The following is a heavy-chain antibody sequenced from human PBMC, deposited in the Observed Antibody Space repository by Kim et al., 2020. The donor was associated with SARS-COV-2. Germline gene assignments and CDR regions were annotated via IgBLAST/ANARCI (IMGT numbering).Heavy chain of an antibody. CDR1: GFTFSSYA. CDR2: ISYDGSNK. V-gene: IGHV3-30*04. J-gene: IGHJ4*02. CDR3: AREEISNLDY. Sequence: GGSLRLSCAASGFTFSSYAMHWVRQAPGKGLEWVAVISYDGSNKYYADSVKGRFTISRDNSKNTLYLQMNSLRAEDTAVYYCAREEISNLDYWGQGTLVTVSS.